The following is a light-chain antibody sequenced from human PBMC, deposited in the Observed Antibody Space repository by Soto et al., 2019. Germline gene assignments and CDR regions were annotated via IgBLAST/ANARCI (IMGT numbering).Light chain of an antibody. CDR3: SSYTSTNTVL. V-gene: IGLV2-14*01. CDR2: DVT. CDR1: RSDVGAYKY. J-gene: IGLJ2*01. Sequence: QSALTQPASVSGSPGQSIAISCTGTRSDVGAYKYVSWYQQHPGKAPKLMIYDVTDRPSGVSDRFSGSKSGNTASLTISGLQAEDEADYYCSSYTSTNTVLFGGGTQLTVL.